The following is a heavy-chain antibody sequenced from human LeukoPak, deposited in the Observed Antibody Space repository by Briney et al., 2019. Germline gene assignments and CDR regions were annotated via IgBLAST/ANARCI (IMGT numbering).Heavy chain of an antibody. V-gene: IGHV1-18*01. Sequence: GASVKVSCKASGYTFTSYGISWARQAPGQGLEWMGWISAYNGNTNYAQKLQGRVTMTTDTSTSTAYMELRSLRSDDTAVYYCAREGVTMIVVAETGPDYWGQGTLVTVSS. CDR1: GYTFTSYG. D-gene: IGHD3-22*01. CDR3: AREGVTMIVVAETGPDY. CDR2: ISAYNGNT. J-gene: IGHJ4*02.